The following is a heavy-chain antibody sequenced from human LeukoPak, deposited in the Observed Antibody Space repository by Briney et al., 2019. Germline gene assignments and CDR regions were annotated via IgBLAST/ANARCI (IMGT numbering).Heavy chain of an antibody. D-gene: IGHD2-21*02. CDR1: GYTFTSYY. V-gene: IGHV1-46*01. CDR3: ARGCGGDCYATNFDY. J-gene: IGHJ4*02. CDR2: INPSGGST. Sequence: ASVKVSCKASGYTFTSYYMHWVRQVPGQGLEWMGIINPSGGSTSYAQKFQGRVTMTRDTSTSTVYMELSSLRSEDTAVYYCARGCGGDCYATNFDYWGQGTLVTVSS.